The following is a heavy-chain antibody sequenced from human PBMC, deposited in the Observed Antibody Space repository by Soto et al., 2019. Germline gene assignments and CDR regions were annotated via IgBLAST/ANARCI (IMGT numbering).Heavy chain of an antibody. CDR1: GCSLSTSGVG. Sequence: SGPTLVNPTQTLTLTCTFSGCSLSTSGVGVGWIRQPPGKALEWLALIYWDDDKRYSPSLKSRLTITKDTSKNQVVLTMTNMDPVDTATYYCAHSPYDYVWGSYRTAFDYWGQGTLVTVSS. CDR3: AHSPYDYVWGSYRTAFDY. D-gene: IGHD3-16*02. V-gene: IGHV2-5*02. J-gene: IGHJ4*02. CDR2: IYWDDDK.